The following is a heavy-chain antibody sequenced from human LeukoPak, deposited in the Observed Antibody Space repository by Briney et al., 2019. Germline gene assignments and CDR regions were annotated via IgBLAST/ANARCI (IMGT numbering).Heavy chain of an antibody. V-gene: IGHV1-69*01. CDR2: IIPIYGTA. D-gene: IGHD4-11*01. Sequence: GASVKVSCKASGGTFSSYTISWVRQAPGQGLEWMGGIIPIYGTAKYTEKFQGRVTITADESTSTAYMELSSLRSEDTAVYYCARALYTENSYFDYWGQGTLVTVSS. CDR3: ARALYTENSYFDY. J-gene: IGHJ4*02. CDR1: GGTFSSYT.